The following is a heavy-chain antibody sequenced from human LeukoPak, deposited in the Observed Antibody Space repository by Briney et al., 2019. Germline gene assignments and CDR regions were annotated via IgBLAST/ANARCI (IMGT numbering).Heavy chain of an antibody. CDR3: ATHEVMVVTRSTFDY. CDR1: RFTFSDYS. Sequence: GGSLRLSCAASRFTFSDYSMNWVRQAPGKGLEWVSTISSSGSYIFYAASVKGRFTISRDNTKNSLYLQMNSLRAEDTAVYYCATHEVMVVTRSTFDYWGQGTLVTVSS. D-gene: IGHD4-23*01. J-gene: IGHJ4*02. V-gene: IGHV3-21*01. CDR2: ISSSGSYI.